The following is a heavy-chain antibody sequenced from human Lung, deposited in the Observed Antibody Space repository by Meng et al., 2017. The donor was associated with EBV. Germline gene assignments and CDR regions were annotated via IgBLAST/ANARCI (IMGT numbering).Heavy chain of an antibody. D-gene: IGHD4-17*01. J-gene: IGHJ5*02. V-gene: IGHV4-31*03. CDR1: VCPIGSGGFY. Sequence: QLKDSGQGLVKPSTTLALTCTVSVCPIGSGGFYWSWIRQHPGKGLEWIGYIYYSGSTYYNPSLRSRVAISIDTSKNQFSLKLTSVTAADTAVYFCARTNYGDYNWFDPWGQGTLVTVSS. CDR2: IYYSGST. CDR3: ARTNYGDYNWFDP.